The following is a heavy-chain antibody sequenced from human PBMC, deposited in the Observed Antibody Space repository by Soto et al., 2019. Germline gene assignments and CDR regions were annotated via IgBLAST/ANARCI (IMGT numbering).Heavy chain of an antibody. CDR3: ARGSNYGDYVR. CDR1: GGSISTYY. V-gene: IGHV4-59*01. D-gene: IGHD4-17*01. J-gene: IGHJ4*02. Sequence: TLSLTCTVSGGSISTYYWSWIRQPPGKGLEWIGYIYYSGSTNYNPSLKSRVTISVDTSKNQFSLKLSSVTAADTAVYYCARGSNYGDYVRWGQVTLVTFSS. CDR2: IYYSGST.